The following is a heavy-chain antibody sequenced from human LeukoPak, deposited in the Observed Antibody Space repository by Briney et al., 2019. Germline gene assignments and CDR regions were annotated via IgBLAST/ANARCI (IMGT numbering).Heavy chain of an antibody. V-gene: IGHV1-69*13. CDR1: GGTFSSHT. Sequence: SVKVSCKASGGTFSSHTFNWVRQAPGQGLEWMGGIIPIYATANYAQNFQGRVTITADESTSTAYMELSSLRSEDTAVYYCAKEDYDYSLIYRPHQNYYYYYMDVWGKGTTVTISS. CDR3: AKEDYDYSLIYRPHQNYYYYYMDV. D-gene: IGHD4-11*01. CDR2: IIPIYATA. J-gene: IGHJ6*03.